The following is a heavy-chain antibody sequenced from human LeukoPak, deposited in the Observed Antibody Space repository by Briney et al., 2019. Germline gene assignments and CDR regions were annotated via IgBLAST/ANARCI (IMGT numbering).Heavy chain of an antibody. Sequence: ASVKVSCKASGYTFSSYDINWVRQATGQGLECMGWMNPNSGNTGYAQKFQRRVTMTRNTSISTAYMELSSLRSEDTAVYYCARAIKWELGSDYWGQGTLVTVSS. J-gene: IGHJ4*02. D-gene: IGHD1-26*01. CDR2: MNPNSGNT. CDR3: ARAIKWELGSDY. CDR1: GYTFSSYD. V-gene: IGHV1-8*01.